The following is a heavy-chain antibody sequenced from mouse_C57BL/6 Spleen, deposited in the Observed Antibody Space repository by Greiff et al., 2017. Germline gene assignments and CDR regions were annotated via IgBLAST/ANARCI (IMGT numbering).Heavy chain of an antibody. V-gene: IGHV5-17*01. CDR1: GFTFSDYG. J-gene: IGHJ4*01. D-gene: IGHD1-1*01. Sequence: EVKLVESGGGLVKPGGSLKLSCAASGFTFSDYGMHWVRQAPEKGLEWVAYISSGSSTIYYADKVKGRFPISRDNAKNTLFLQMTSLRSEETAMYYCARQGSSFYYAMDYWGQGTSVTVSS. CDR3: ARQGSSFYYAMDY. CDR2: ISSGSSTI.